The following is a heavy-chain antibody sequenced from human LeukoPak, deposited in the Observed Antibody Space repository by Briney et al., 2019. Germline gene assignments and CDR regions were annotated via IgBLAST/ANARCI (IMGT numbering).Heavy chain of an antibody. CDR2: IYYSGST. CDR3: AREFNNYYDFWSGYNRRGNWFDP. V-gene: IGHV4-39*07. D-gene: IGHD3-3*01. Sequence: PSETLSLTCTVSGGSISSSSYYWGWIRQPPGSGLEWIGSIYYSGSTYYNPSLKSRVTISVDTSKNQFSLKLSSVTAADTAVYYCAREFNNYYDFWSGYNRRGNWFDPWGQGTLVTVSS. CDR1: GGSISSSSYY. J-gene: IGHJ5*02.